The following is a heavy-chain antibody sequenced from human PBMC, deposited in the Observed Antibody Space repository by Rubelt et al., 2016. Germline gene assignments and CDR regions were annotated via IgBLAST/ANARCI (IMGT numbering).Heavy chain of an antibody. J-gene: IGHJ2*01. D-gene: IGHD6-19*01. V-gene: IGHV4-39*07. Sequence: QLQLQESGPGLVKPSETLSLTCTVSGGSISSSSYYWGWIRQPPGKGLEWIGSIYYSGSTYYNPSLKGRVTRSVDTSKNQFALTLSSVTAADTAVYYCARSGTLAAWYFDLWGRGTLVTVSS. CDR1: GGSISSSSYY. CDR2: IYYSGST. CDR3: ARSGTLAAWYFDL.